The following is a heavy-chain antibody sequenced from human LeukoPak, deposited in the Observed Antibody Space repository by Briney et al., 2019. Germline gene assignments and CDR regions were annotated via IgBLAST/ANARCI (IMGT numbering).Heavy chain of an antibody. V-gene: IGHV3-33*01. CDR3: ARDGKPDYYDSSGYDYFDY. CDR2: IWYDGSNK. J-gene: IGHJ4*02. D-gene: IGHD3-22*01. Sequence: PGRSLRLSCAASGFTFSSYGMHWVRQAPGKGLEWVAVIWYDGSNKYYADSVKGRFTISRDNSKNTLYLQMSSLRAEDTAVYYCARDGKPDYYDSSGYDYFDYWGQGTLVTVSS. CDR1: GFTFSSYG.